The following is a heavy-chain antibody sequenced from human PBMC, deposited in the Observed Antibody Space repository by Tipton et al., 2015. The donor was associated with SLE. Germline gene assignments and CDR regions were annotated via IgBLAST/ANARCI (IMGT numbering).Heavy chain of an antibody. CDR3: ARAPGQLWPWDY. D-gene: IGHD5-18*01. CDR2: INHSGST. Sequence: TLSLTCTVSGYSISSGYYWGWIRQPPGKGLEWIGEINHSGSTNYNPSLKSRVTISVDTSKNQFSLKVSSVTAADTAVYYCARAPGQLWPWDYWGQGTLVTVSS. V-gene: IGHV4-38-2*02. J-gene: IGHJ4*02. CDR1: GYSISSGYY.